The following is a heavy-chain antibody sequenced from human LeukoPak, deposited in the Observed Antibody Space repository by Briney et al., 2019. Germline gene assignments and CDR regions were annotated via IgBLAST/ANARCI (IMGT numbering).Heavy chain of an antibody. CDR1: GYTFTSYG. J-gene: IGHJ6*04. D-gene: IGHD3-9*01. CDR3: ARSPLRYFDWLSHYYYGMDV. Sequence: ASVKVSCKASGYTFTSYGISWVRQAPGQGLEWMGWISAYNGNTNYAQKLQGRVTMTTDTSTSTAYMELRSLRSDDTAVYYCARSPLRYFDWLSHYYYGMDVWGKGTTVTVSS. CDR2: ISAYNGNT. V-gene: IGHV1-18*04.